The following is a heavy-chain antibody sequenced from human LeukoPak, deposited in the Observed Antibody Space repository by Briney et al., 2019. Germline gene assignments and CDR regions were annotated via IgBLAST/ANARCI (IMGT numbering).Heavy chain of an antibody. D-gene: IGHD6-6*01. CDR1: GGSFSGYY. CDR3: ARGQAQLGGLRF. CDR2: INHSGST. J-gene: IGHJ4*02. Sequence: KPSETLSLTCAVYGGSFSGYYWSWIRQPPGKGLEWIGEINHSGSTNYNPSLKSRVTISVDTSKNQFSLKLSSVTAADTAVYYCARGQAQLGGLRFWGQGTLVTVSS. V-gene: IGHV4-34*01.